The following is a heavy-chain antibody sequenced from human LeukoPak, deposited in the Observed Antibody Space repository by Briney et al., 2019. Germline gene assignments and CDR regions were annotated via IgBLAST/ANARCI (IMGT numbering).Heavy chain of an antibody. CDR3: ARGGLAGLFDY. V-gene: IGHV4-59*11. J-gene: IGHJ4*02. CDR2: IYYSGST. Sequence: SETLSLTCTVSGGSISSHYWSWIRQPPGEGLEWIGYIYYSGSTNYNPSLKSRVTISVDTSKNQFSLKLSSVTAADTAVYYCARGGLAGLFDYWGQGTLVTVSS. D-gene: IGHD3/OR15-3a*01. CDR1: GGSISSHY.